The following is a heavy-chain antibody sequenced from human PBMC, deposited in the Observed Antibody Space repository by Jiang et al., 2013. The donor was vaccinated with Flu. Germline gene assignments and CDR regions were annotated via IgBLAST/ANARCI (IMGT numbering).Heavy chain of an antibody. D-gene: IGHD3-10*01. J-gene: IGHJ5*02. CDR3: ARQSYYGSGSYYKFTWFDP. CDR1: GYSISSGYY. CDR2: IYHSGST. V-gene: IGHV4-38-2*01. Sequence: LLKPSETLSLTCAVSGYSISSGYYWGWIRQPPGKGLEWIGSIYHSGSTYYNPSLKSRVTISVDTSKNQFSLKLSSVTAADTAVYYCARQSYYGSGSYYKFTWFDPWGQGTLVTVSS.